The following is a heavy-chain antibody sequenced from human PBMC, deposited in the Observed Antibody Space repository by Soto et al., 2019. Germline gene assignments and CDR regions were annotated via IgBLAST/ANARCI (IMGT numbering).Heavy chain of an antibody. Sequence: PGRSLRLSCAASGFTFSSYAMSWVRQAPGKGLGWVSAISSSGGSTFYADSVKGRFTISRDNSRNTLYLQMNSLRAEDTAIYYCEKYQNVTQPRPYFDYWCQAILVTVS. CDR2: ISSSGGST. CDR3: EKYQNVTQPRPYFDY. D-gene: IGHD2-21*02. J-gene: IGHJ4*02. V-gene: IGHV3-23*01. CDR1: GFTFSSYA.